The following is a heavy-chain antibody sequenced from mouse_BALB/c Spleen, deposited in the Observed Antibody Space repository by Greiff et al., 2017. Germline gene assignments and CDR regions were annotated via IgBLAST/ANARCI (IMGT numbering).Heavy chain of an antibody. V-gene: IGHV5-4*02. CDR1: GFTFSDYY. Sequence: EVQLVESGGGLVKPGGSLKLSCAASGFTFSDYYMYWVRQTPEKRLEWVATISDGGSYTYYPDSVKGRFTISRDNAKNNLYLQMSSLKSEDTAMYYCARAYVYYAMDYWGQGTSVTVSS. CDR3: ARAYVYYAMDY. CDR2: ISDGGSYT. J-gene: IGHJ4*01.